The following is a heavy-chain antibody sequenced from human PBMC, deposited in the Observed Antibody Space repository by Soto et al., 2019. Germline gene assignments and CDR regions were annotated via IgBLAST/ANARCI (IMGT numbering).Heavy chain of an antibody. CDR1: GFTFSSYG. CDR2: IWYDGSNK. V-gene: IGHV3-33*01. CDR3: ARDRVFGSSSAFDI. J-gene: IGHJ3*02. D-gene: IGHD6-6*01. Sequence: GGSLRLSCAASGFTFSSYGMHWVRQAPGKGLEWVAVIWYDGSNKYYADSVKGRFTISRDNSKNTLYLQMNSLRAEDTAVYYCARDRVFGSSSAFDIWGQGTMVTVSS.